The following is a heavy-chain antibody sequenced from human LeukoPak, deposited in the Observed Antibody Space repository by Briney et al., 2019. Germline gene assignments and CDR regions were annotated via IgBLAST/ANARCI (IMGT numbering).Heavy chain of an antibody. D-gene: IGHD3-10*01. Sequence: GRSLRLSCAASGFTFSSYAMHWVRQAPGKGLEWVAVISYDGSNKYYADSAKGRFTISRDNSKNTLYLQMNSLRAEDTAVYYCAKVPRGYGSGSYSPYFDYWGQGTLDTVSS. V-gene: IGHV3-30-3*01. J-gene: IGHJ4*02. CDR1: GFTFSSYA. CDR2: ISYDGSNK. CDR3: AKVPRGYGSGSYSPYFDY.